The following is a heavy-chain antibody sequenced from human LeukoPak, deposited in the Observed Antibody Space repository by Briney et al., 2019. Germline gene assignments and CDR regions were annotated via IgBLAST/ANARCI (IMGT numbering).Heavy chain of an antibody. V-gene: IGHV4-59*01. Sequence: SETLSLTCTVSGGSISSYYWSWIRQPPGKGLEWIGYIYYSGSTNYNPSLKSRVTISVDTSKNQFSLKLSSVTAADTAVYYCARGEKVRGVINYYYYYMDVWGKGTTVTVSS. J-gene: IGHJ6*03. CDR1: GGSISSYY. D-gene: IGHD3-10*01. CDR2: IYYSGST. CDR3: ARGEKVRGVINYYYYYMDV.